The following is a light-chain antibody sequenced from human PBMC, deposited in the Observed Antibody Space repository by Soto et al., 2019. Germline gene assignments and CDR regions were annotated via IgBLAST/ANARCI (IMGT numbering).Light chain of an antibody. J-gene: IGLJ2*01. V-gene: IGLV2-14*03. CDR2: DVN. CDR1: SSDIGAYNF. Sequence: QSALTQPASVSGSPGQSITFSCTGTSSDIGAYNFVSWYQQHPGKAPKLMLYDVNIRPSGVSNRFSGSKSGNTASLTISGLQAEDEADYYCTSWTTSSTMIFGGGTKLNVL. CDR3: TSWTTSSTMI.